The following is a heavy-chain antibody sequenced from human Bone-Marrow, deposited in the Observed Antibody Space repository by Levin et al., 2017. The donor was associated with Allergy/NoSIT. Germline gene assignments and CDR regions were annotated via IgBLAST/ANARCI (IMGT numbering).Heavy chain of an antibody. Sequence: SETLSLTCTVSGGSIRSYYRSWVRQPPGKGLEWIGHIFHSGNTKYNPSLESRVSISVDTSKNQFSLTLTSVTAADTAVYYCARLGSGWPGNDYWGQGTLVTVSS. CDR2: IFHSGNT. V-gene: IGHV4-59*08. CDR3: ARLGSGWPGNDY. J-gene: IGHJ4*02. CDR1: GGSIRSYY. D-gene: IGHD6-19*01.